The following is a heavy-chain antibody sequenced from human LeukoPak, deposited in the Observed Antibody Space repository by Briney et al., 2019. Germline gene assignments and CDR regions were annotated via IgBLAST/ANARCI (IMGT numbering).Heavy chain of an antibody. J-gene: IGHJ4*02. D-gene: IGHD2-2*01. V-gene: IGHV3-23*01. Sequence: GGSLRLSCAASGFPFSSYAMSWVRQAPGKGLEWVSAISGSGGSTYYADSVKGRSTISRDNSKNTLYLQMNSLRAEDTAVYYCAKDREYQLLSVNWGQGTLVTVSS. CDR3: AKDREYQLLSVN. CDR2: ISGSGGST. CDR1: GFPFSSYA.